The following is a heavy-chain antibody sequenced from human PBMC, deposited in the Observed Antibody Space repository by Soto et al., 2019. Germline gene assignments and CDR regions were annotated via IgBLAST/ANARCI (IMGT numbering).Heavy chain of an antibody. V-gene: IGHV4-61*01. CDR3: ARAANRRYCSSTSCYRYYGMDV. CDR1: GGSVSSGSYY. D-gene: IGHD2-2*01. CDR2: IYYSGST. J-gene: IGHJ6*02. Sequence: QVQLQESGPGLVKPSETLSLTCTVSGGSVSSGSYYWSWIRQPPGKGLEWIGCIYYSGSTNYNPSLESRVTISVDKSKNQFPLKLRSVTAADTAVYYCARAANRRYCSSTSCYRYYGMDVWGQGTTVTVSS.